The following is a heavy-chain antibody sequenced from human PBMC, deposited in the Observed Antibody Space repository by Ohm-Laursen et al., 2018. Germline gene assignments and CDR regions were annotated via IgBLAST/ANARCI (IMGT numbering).Heavy chain of an antibody. CDR1: GFSLSTSGVG. CDR3: AHSFLYYDILTGYSNWFDP. Sequence: TQTLTLTCTFSGFSLSTSGVGVGWIRQPPGKALEWLALIYWNDDKRYSPSLRSRLTITKDTSKNQVVLTMTNMDPVDTATYYCAHSFLYYDILTGYSNWFDPWGQGTLVTVSS. CDR2: IYWNDDK. J-gene: IGHJ5*02. D-gene: IGHD3-9*01. V-gene: IGHV2-5*01.